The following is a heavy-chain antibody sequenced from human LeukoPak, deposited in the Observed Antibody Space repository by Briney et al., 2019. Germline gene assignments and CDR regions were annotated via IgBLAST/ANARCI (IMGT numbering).Heavy chain of an antibody. CDR2: ISTSSSTI. Sequence: GGSLRLSCAASGFTFSSYSMNWVRQAPGKGLEWVSYISTSSSTIYYADSVKGRFTISRDNFKDTLYLQMDNLRAYDTAVYYCAKDRCRLGDCYFDYWGQGTLVTVSS. J-gene: IGHJ4*02. D-gene: IGHD2-21*02. CDR1: GFTFSSYS. CDR3: AKDRCRLGDCYFDY. V-gene: IGHV3-48*01.